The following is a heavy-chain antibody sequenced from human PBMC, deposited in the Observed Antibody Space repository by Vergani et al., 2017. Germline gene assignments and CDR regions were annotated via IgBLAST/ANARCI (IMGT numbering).Heavy chain of an antibody. Sequence: QVQLVQSGAEVKKPGSSVKVSCKASGGTFSSYAISWVRQAPGQGLEWMGGIIPIFGTANYAQKFQGRVTITADEATSTAYMELSSLRSEETAVSYCASRSMVRGVIIQGWYFDLWGRGTLVTVSS. D-gene: IGHD3-10*01. J-gene: IGHJ2*01. CDR3: ASRSMVRGVIIQGWYFDL. V-gene: IGHV1-69*01. CDR1: GGTFSSYA. CDR2: IIPIFGTA.